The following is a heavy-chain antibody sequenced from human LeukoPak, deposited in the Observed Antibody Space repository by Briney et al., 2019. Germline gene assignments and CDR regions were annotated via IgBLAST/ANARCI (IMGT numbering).Heavy chain of an antibody. CDR1: TSR. V-gene: IGHV1-18*01. J-gene: IGHJ5*01. D-gene: IGHD3-22*01. Sequence: ASVKVSFKATSRISWVRQAPGQGLEWMGWIGTYGGDTYYAQKFQGRITVTTDTSTSTVYMELRNLRSDDTAVYYCARDLWNFYDDSGYNRDFDSWGQGTLVTVSS. CDR2: IGTYGGDT. CDR3: ARDLWNFYDDSGYNRDFDS.